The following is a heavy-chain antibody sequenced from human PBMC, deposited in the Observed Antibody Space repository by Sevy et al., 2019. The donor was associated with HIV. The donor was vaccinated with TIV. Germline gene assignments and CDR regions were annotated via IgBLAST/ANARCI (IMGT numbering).Heavy chain of an antibody. CDR1: GFTFSSYW. V-gene: IGHV3-7*03. Sequence: GGSLRLSCAASGFTFSSYWMTWVRQAPGKGLEWVANIKRDVSEKYYVDSVKGRFTISRDNAKNSLFLQMNSLTAEDTAIYYCARDCSSTNCLWGLDVWGQGTTVTVSS. CDR3: ARDCSSTNCLWGLDV. J-gene: IGHJ6*02. D-gene: IGHD2-2*01. CDR2: IKRDVSEK.